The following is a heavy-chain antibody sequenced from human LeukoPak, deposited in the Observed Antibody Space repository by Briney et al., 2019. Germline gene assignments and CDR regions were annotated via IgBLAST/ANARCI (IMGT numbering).Heavy chain of an antibody. CDR2: ISYDGSNK. J-gene: IGHJ4*02. CDR1: GFTFSSYG. CDR3: ARDDYGDYGGMGEFDY. Sequence: GGSLRLSCAASGFTFSSYGMHWVRQAPGKGLEWVAVISYDGSNKYYADSVKGRFTISRDNSKNTLYLQMNSLRAEDTAVYYCARDDYGDYGGMGEFDYWGQGTLVTVSS. V-gene: IGHV3-30*06. D-gene: IGHD4-17*01.